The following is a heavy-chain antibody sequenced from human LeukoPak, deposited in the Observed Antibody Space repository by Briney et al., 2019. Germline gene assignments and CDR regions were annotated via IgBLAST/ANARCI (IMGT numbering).Heavy chain of an antibody. D-gene: IGHD2-21*01. J-gene: IGHJ6*02. CDR2: IKSKAYGGTI. V-gene: IGHV3-15*07. Sequence: GGSLRLSCAASGFTFSSYSMNWVRQAPGKGLEWVGRIKSKAYGGTIDYAAPVKGRYTISRDDSKNTLYLQMNSLKTEDTAVYYCTTDYGSSISSYYYGMDVWGQGTTVTVSS. CDR3: TTDYGSSISSYYYGMDV. CDR1: GFTFSSYS.